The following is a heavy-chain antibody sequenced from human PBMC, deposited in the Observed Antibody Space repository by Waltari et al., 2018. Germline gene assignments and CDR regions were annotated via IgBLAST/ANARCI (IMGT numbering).Heavy chain of an antibody. Sequence: VQLVESGGGLVQPGGSLRLSCAASGFIFSSYEMNWVRQAPGKGLEWVSYITSSGDAMLYGNSVKGRFTISRDNAKNLLYLQMNSLSAEDTATYYCARGLPGDGDCSDYWGQGTPVTVSS. CDR2: ITSSGDAM. D-gene: IGHD2-21*02. CDR3: ARGLPGDGDCSDY. V-gene: IGHV3-48*03. CDR1: GFIFSSYE. J-gene: IGHJ4*02.